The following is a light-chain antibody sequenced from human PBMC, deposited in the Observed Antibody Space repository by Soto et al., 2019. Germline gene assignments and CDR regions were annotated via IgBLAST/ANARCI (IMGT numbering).Light chain of an antibody. CDR3: QQHCSSPYT. J-gene: IGKJ2*01. CDR1: QSVSSSY. V-gene: IGKV3-20*01. Sequence: EIVLTQSPGTLSLSQGERATLSCMASQSVSSSYLAWYQQKPGQAPRLLIYGASSRATGIPDRFSGSGSGTDFTLTIIRLEPVDFAVYYCQQHCSSPYTFGQGTKVESK. CDR2: GAS.